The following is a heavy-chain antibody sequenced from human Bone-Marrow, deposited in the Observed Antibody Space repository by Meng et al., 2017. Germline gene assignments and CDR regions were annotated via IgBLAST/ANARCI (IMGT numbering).Heavy chain of an antibody. CDR2: IYPGDSDT. CDR1: GYSFTSYW. D-gene: IGHD3-9*01. CDR3: ARLSYDILTGYYDRNYYYYGMDV. J-gene: IGHJ6*02. V-gene: IGHV5-51*01. Sequence: GESLKISCKGSGYSFTSYWIGWVRQMPGKGLEWMGIIYPGDSDTRYSPSFQGQVTISADKSISTAYLQWSSLKASGTAMYYCARLSYDILTGYYDRNYYYYGMDVWGQGTTVTVSS.